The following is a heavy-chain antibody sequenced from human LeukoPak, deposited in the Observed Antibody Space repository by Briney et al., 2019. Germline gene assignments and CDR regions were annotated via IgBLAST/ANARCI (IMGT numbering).Heavy chain of an antibody. V-gene: IGHV3-30-3*01. Sequence: GGSLRLSCAASGVTFSSYAMHWVRQAPGKGLEWVAVISYDGSNKYYVDSVKGRFTISRDNSKNTLYVQMNSLRAEDTAVYYCARGPVYYYGMDVXGXGTXVTVSS. CDR3: ARGPVYYYGMDV. CDR2: ISYDGSNK. J-gene: IGHJ6*04. CDR1: GVTFSSYA.